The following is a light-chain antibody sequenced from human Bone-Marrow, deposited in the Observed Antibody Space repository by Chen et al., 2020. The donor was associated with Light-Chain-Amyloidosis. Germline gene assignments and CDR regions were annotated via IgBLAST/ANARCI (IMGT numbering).Light chain of an antibody. V-gene: IGKV2-28*01. CDR3: MQALQTPRS. Sequence: DIVMNQSPLSLPVTPGEPSSISCRSSQSLLYSNGDNYLDWYLQKPGQSPQLLIYLGSNRASGVPDRFSGSGSGTDFTLKISRVEAEDVGVYYCMQALQTPRSFGQGTRLEIK. J-gene: IGKJ2*03. CDR1: QSLLYSNGDNY. CDR2: LGS.